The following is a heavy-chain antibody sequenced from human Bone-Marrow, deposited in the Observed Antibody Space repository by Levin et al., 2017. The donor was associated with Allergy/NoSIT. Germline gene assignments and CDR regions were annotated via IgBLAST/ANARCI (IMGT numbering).Heavy chain of an antibody. CDR1: GFTFSSYT. Sequence: GGSLRLSCAASGFTFSSYTMNWVRQAPGKGLEWVSSISGSSTYIYYADSVKGRFTISRDNAKNSLYLQMDSLRAEDTAVYYCARGPGGQWLVSRGGQGTLVTVSS. J-gene: IGHJ4*02. CDR2: ISGSSTYI. V-gene: IGHV3-21*01. D-gene: IGHD6-19*01. CDR3: ARGPGGQWLVSR.